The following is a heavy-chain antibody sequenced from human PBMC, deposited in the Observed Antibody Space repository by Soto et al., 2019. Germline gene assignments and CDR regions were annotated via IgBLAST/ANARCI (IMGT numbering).Heavy chain of an antibody. Sequence: GESLKISCKGSGYSFTSYWIGWVRQMPGKGLEWMGRIDPSDSYTNYSPSFQGHVTIAADKSVSTAYLQWNSLKASDTAMYYCARSGQWLVDDSWGQGTLVTVSS. CDR2: IDPSDSYT. V-gene: IGHV5-10-1*01. CDR1: GYSFTSYW. J-gene: IGHJ5*01. D-gene: IGHD6-19*01. CDR3: ARSGQWLVDDS.